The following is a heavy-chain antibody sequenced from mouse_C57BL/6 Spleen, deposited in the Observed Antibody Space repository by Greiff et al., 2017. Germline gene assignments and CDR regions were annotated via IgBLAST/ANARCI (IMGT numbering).Heavy chain of an antibody. J-gene: IGHJ4*01. Sequence: EVQLVESGPELVKPGASVKISCKASGYSFTGYYMNWVKQSPEKSLEWIGEINPSTGGTTYNQKFKAKATLTVDKSSSTAYMQLKSLTSEDSAVYYCASPTTVYAMDYWGQGTSVTVSS. CDR3: ASPTTVYAMDY. CDR2: INPSTGGT. CDR1: GYSFTGYY. V-gene: IGHV1-42*01. D-gene: IGHD2-10*01.